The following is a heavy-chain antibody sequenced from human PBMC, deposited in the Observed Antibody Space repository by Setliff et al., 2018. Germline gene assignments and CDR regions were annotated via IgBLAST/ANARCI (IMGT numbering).Heavy chain of an antibody. Sequence: SVKVSCKASGATFSSYGISWVRQAPGQGLEWMGGTIPMFGTTEYAQKFQGRLTIITDESTNTAFMQLRSLTSDDTAVYYCAREGRRYYDSSGYYYDPYYYYYMDLWGKGTTVTVSS. CDR2: TIPMFGTT. V-gene: IGHV1-69*05. D-gene: IGHD3-22*01. J-gene: IGHJ6*03. CDR1: GATFSSYG. CDR3: AREGRRYYDSSGYYYDPYYYYYMDL.